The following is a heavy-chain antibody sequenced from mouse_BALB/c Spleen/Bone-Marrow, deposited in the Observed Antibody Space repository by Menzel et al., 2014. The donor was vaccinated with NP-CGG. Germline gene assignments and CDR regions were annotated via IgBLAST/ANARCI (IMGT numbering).Heavy chain of an antibody. Sequence: EVNVVESGGGLVKPGGSLKLSCAASGFTFSTYAMSWVRQTPEKRLEWVASIYSGGSTYYPDSVKGRFTISRDNARNILYLQMNSLRSEDTAMYYCARRYYGYWYFDVWGAGTTVTVSS. D-gene: IGHD1-1*01. V-gene: IGHV5-6-5*01. CDR2: IYSGGST. J-gene: IGHJ1*01. CDR3: ARRYYGYWYFDV. CDR1: GFTFSTYA.